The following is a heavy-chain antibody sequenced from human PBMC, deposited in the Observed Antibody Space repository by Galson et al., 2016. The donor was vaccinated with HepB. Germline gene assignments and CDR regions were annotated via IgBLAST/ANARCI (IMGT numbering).Heavy chain of an antibody. V-gene: IGHV3-30*04. CDR2: ISDGGSSK. D-gene: IGHD1-26*01. J-gene: IGHJ6*02. Sequence: SLRLSCAASGFTFSSHTMHWVRQAPGKGLVWVALISDGGSSKHYADSVKGRFTISRDNSKNTLYLQMNSLRAEDTAVYYCAKAQWEIRHAMDVWGQGTTGSVSS. CDR1: GFTFSSHT. CDR3: AKAQWEIRHAMDV.